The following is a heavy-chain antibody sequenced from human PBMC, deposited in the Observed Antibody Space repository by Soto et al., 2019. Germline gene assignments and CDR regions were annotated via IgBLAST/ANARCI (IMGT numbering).Heavy chain of an antibody. CDR3: ARDPGR. Sequence: QLQLQESGSGLVKPSQTLSLTCAVSGGSISSGGYSWSWIRQPPGKGLDWIGYIYHSGSTYYNPPLKSRVTRPVDRSKNQFSLKLSSVTAADTAVYYCARDPGRWGQGTLVTVSS. J-gene: IGHJ4*02. CDR2: IYHSGST. CDR1: GGSISSGGYS. V-gene: IGHV4-30-2*01.